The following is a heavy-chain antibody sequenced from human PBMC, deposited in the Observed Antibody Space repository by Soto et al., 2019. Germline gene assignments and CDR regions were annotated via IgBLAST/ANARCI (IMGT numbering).Heavy chain of an antibody. J-gene: IGHJ3*02. V-gene: IGHV1-18*01. CDR3: ATGGGALDI. Sequence: QIQLVQSGAEVKKPGATVRVSCKASGYSVTNYGINWVRQAPGQGLEWMGCISGYTGNAHSSQKFQGRVTLTTDTSTTTAYMELRTLRSDDTAVYYCATGGGALDIWGQGTMVTVSS. CDR1: GYSVTNYG. D-gene: IGHD1-26*01. CDR2: ISGYTGNA.